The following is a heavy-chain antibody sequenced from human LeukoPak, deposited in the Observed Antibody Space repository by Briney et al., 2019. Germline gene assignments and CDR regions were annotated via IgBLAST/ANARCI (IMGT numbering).Heavy chain of an antibody. V-gene: IGHV1-18*01. CDR3: ARESSGWSYYFDY. Sequence: SGXXFTSYGISWVRQAPGQGLEXXGWISAYNGNTNYAQKLQGRVTMTTDTSTSTAYMELRSLRSDDTAVYYCARESSGWSYYFDYWGQGTLVTVSS. CDR1: GXXFTSYG. D-gene: IGHD6-19*01. J-gene: IGHJ4*02. CDR2: ISAYNGNT.